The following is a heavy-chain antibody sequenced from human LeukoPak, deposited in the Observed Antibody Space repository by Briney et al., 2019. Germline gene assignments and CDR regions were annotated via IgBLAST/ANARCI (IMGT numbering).Heavy chain of an antibody. CDR3: ARVRVGEYLRYAFDI. Sequence: GGSLRLSCAASGFTFSTYAMHWVRQAPGKGLEWVAVISSDGRNEFYADSVKGRFTISRDNSKNMLYLQMNSLRVEDTAVYYCARVRVGEYLRYAFDIWGQGTMVTVSS. D-gene: IGHD4-17*01. CDR2: ISSDGRNE. CDR1: GFTFSTYA. V-gene: IGHV3-30*04. J-gene: IGHJ3*02.